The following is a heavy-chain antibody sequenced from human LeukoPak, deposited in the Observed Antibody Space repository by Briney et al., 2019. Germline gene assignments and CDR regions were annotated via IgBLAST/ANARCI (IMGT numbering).Heavy chain of an antibody. V-gene: IGHV3-30*18. Sequence: PGRSLRLSCAASGFTFSSYGMHWVRQAPGKGLEWVAVISYDGSNKYYADSVKGRFTISRDNSKNTLYLQMNSLRAEDTAVYYCAKGHSGYDYYFSSDYWGQGTLVTVSS. CDR2: ISYDGSNK. D-gene: IGHD5-12*01. CDR1: GFTFSSYG. CDR3: AKGHSGYDYYFSSDY. J-gene: IGHJ4*02.